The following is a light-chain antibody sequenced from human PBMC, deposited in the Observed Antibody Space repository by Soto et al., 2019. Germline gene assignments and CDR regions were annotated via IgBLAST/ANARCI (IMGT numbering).Light chain of an antibody. V-gene: IGLV1-44*01. Sequence: QSVLTQPPSASGTPGQWVTISCSGRSSNIGSDTVIWYQQLPGTAPKLLIHRTTQRPSAVPGRFSGSTSCTSTSLAISGLQSEDEADYYCASWDASLNGWVFGGGTKVTVL. J-gene: IGLJ3*02. CDR3: ASWDASLNGWV. CDR1: SSNIGSDT. CDR2: RTT.